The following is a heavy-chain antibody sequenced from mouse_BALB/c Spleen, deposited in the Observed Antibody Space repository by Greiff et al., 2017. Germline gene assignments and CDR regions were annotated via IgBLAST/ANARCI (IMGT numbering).Heavy chain of an antibody. J-gene: IGHJ2*01. CDR3: ARQGLHYDLDY. CDR2: ISNGGGST. Sequence: EVQLVESGGGLVQPGGSLKLSCAASGFTFSSYTMSWVRQTPEKRLEWVAYISNGGGSTYYPDTVKGRFTISRDNAKNTLYLQMSSLKSEDTAMYYCARQGLHYDLDYWGQGTTLTVSS. D-gene: IGHD2-4*01. V-gene: IGHV5-12-2*01. CDR1: GFTFSSYT.